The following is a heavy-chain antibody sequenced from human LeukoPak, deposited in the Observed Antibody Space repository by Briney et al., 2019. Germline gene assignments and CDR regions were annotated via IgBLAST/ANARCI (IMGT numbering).Heavy chain of an antibody. V-gene: IGHV3-21*01. D-gene: IGHD5-12*01. CDR1: GFTFSSYS. J-gene: IGHJ4*02. Sequence: GGSLRLSCAASGFTFSSYSMNWVRQAPGKGLEWVSSISGSSTYIHYADSLKGRFTISRDNAKNSLYLQMTSLRAEDTAVYYCAKDPWGGYSYWGQGIQVIVSS. CDR2: ISGSSTYI. CDR3: AKDPWGGYSY.